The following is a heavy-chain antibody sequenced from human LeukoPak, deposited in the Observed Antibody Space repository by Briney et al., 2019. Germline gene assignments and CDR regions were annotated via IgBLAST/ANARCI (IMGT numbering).Heavy chain of an antibody. Sequence: GSLRLSCAASGFTFSGYLMHWVRQAPGKGLVWVSRINSDGSSTAYADSVKGRFTISRDNAKNTLYLQMNSLRAEDTAVYYCAGVRVATLNFWGQGILVTVSS. D-gene: IGHD5-24*01. CDR2: INSDGSST. CDR3: AGVRVATLNF. V-gene: IGHV3-74*01. J-gene: IGHJ4*02. CDR1: GFTFSGYL.